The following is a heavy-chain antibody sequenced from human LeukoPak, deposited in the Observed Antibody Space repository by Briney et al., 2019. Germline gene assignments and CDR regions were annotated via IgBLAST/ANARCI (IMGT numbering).Heavy chain of an antibody. CDR2: IWHDGSHK. V-gene: IGHV3-33*01. Sequence: PGRSLRLSCAASGFTFSTYGMYWVRQAPGKGLEWVTVIWHDGSHKDYADSVKGRFTISRDNSKNTLYLQMNDLRAEDTAVYYCARGWGSNVYASAFDVWGQGTMVTVSS. CDR3: ARGWGSNVYASAFDV. CDR1: GFTFSTYG. D-gene: IGHD3-16*01. J-gene: IGHJ3*01.